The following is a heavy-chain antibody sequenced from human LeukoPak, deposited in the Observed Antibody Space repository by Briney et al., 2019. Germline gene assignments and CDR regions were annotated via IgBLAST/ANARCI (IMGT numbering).Heavy chain of an antibody. Sequence: PGGSLRLSCAASGFTFSSYGMHWVRQAPGKGLEWVAVISYDGSNKYYADSVKGRFTISRDNSKNTLYLQMNSLKTEDTAVYYCTRHAGSYDYYDSIDYYYMDVWGKGTTVTVSS. V-gene: IGHV3-30*03. CDR1: GFTFSSYG. J-gene: IGHJ6*03. D-gene: IGHD3-22*01. CDR3: TRHAGSYDYYDSIDYYYMDV. CDR2: ISYDGSNK.